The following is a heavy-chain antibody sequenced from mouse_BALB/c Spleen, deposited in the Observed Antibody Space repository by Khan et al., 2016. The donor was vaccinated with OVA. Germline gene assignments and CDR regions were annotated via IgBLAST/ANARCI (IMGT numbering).Heavy chain of an antibody. D-gene: IGHD2-4*01. V-gene: IGHV2-2*02. J-gene: IGHJ3*01. CDR2: IWSGGST. CDR3: ARNYDYDEGLAY. Sequence: QVQLKQSGPGLVQPSQSLSITCTVSGFSLTTYGVHWVRQSPGKGLEWLGVIWSGGSTDYNAAFISRLSISKDNSTSQVFFKMNSLQANDTAIYYCARNYDYDEGLAYWGQGTLVTGSA. CDR1: GFSLTTYG.